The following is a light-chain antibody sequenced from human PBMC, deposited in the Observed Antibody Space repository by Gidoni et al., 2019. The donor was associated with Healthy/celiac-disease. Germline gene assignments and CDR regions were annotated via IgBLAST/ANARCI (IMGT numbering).Light chain of an antibody. CDR3: SSYAGSNNYV. V-gene: IGLV2-8*01. Sequence: QSALTQPPSASGSPGQSVTISCTGTSSDVGGYKYVSWYQQHPGKAHKLMIYEVSKRPSGVPDRFSGSKSGNTASLTVSGLQAEDEADYYCSSYAGSNNYVFGTGTKVTVL. J-gene: IGLJ1*01. CDR1: SSDVGGYKY. CDR2: EVS.